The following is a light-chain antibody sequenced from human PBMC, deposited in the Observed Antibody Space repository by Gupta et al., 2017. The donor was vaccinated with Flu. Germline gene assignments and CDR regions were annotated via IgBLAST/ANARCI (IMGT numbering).Light chain of an antibody. CDR3: QQYYSYPLT. V-gene: IGKV1-5*03. Sequence: DIQMTQSPSTLSASVGDRVTITCRASHSISTCLAWYHQKAGQVPKLLIYKATTLEAGVPSRFSGSGSGTDFTLTISGLHPDDFATYYCQQYYSYPLTFGGGTKVEIK. CDR2: KAT. J-gene: IGKJ4*01. CDR1: HSISTC.